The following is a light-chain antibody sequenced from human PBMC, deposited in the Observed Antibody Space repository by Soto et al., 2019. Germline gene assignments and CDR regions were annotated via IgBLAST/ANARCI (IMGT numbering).Light chain of an antibody. J-gene: IGKJ4*01. CDR2: FAS. CDR1: QSISNW. CDR3: QQYDTPPLT. V-gene: IGKV1-5*03. Sequence: DTQMTQSPSTLSASVGDRVTITCRASQSISNWLAWYQQKPGKAPNLLIYFASTLQSGVPSRFSGSGSGTEFTLTISSLQPDDFATYYCQQYDTPPLTFGGGTKVEIK.